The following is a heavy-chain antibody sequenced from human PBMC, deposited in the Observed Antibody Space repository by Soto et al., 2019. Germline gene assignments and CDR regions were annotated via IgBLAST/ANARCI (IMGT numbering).Heavy chain of an antibody. CDR1: GGSISSSSYY. D-gene: IGHD6-13*01. Sequence: SETLSLTCTVSGGSISSSSYYWGWIRQPPGKGLEWIGSIYYSGSTYYNPSLKSRVTISVDTSKNQFSLKLSSVTAADTAVYYCARRSGIAAALDVWGQGTTVTVSS. CDR3: ARRSGIAAALDV. V-gene: IGHV4-39*01. J-gene: IGHJ6*02. CDR2: IYYSGST.